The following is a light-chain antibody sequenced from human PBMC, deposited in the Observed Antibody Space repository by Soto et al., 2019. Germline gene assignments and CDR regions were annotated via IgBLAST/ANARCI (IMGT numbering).Light chain of an antibody. J-gene: IGKJ1*01. CDR2: KVS. CDR1: QSLVYSDGNSY. V-gene: IGKV2-30*01. CDR3: MQGTHWPPWT. Sequence: DVVMTQSPLSLSVTLGQPASISCRSSQSLVYSDGNSYLNWFQQRPGQSPRRLIYKVSNRDSGVPDRVSGSGSGTDFTLKISRVEAEDVAIYYCMQGTHWPPWTFGQGTKVEIK.